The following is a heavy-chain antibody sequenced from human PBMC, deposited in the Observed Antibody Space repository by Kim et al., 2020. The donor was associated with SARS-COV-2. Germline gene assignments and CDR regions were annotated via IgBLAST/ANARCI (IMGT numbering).Heavy chain of an antibody. CDR2: IYYSWST. V-gene: IGHV4-59*01. D-gene: IGHD2-15*01. CDR1: GGSISSYN. Sequence: SETLSLTCTVSGGSISSYNCSWSRQPPGKGLERIGYIYYSWSTNYYPSLKSRGTISVDTSKNQFSLKLSSVTAADSAVYYCSRDRVSGGIDYWGQGTLVTVSS. J-gene: IGHJ4*02. CDR3: SRDRVSGGIDY.